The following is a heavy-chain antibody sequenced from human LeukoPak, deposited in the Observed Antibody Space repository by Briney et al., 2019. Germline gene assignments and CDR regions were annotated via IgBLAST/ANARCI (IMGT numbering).Heavy chain of an antibody. CDR2: ISANSGNT. CDR1: GYTFTTTG. V-gene: IGHV1-18*01. Sequence: ASVKVSCKTSGYTFTTTGISWVRQAPGQGLEWMGWISANSGNTNYAQRLQGRFTMTSDKSTSTAYMELRSLTSDDTAVYYCARGGMTTGFDYWGQGTLVTVSS. CDR3: ARGGMTTGFDY. J-gene: IGHJ4*02. D-gene: IGHD4-17*01.